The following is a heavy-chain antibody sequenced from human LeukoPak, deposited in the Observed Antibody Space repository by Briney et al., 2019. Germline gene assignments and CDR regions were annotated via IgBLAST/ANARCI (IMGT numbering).Heavy chain of an antibody. CDR1: GGSISSYY. CDR3: AREQWPLGEGGMDV. Sequence: SETLSLTCTVSGGSISSYYWSWIRQPPGKGLEWIGYIYYSGSTNYNPSLKSRVTISVDTSKNQFSLKLSSVTAADTAVYYCAREQWPLGEGGMDVWGQGTTVTVSS. J-gene: IGHJ6*02. CDR2: IYYSGST. V-gene: IGHV4-59*01. D-gene: IGHD6-19*01.